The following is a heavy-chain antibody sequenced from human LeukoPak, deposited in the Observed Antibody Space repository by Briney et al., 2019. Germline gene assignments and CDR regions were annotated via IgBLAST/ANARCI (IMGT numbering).Heavy chain of an antibody. CDR3: AREPLNSGSYSRDAFDI. Sequence: GASVKVSCKASGYTFTSYYMHWVRQAPGQGLEWMGIINPSGGSSSYAQKFQGRVTITTDESTSTAYMELSSLRSEDTAVYYCAREPLNSGSYSRDAFDIWGQGTMVTVSS. CDR2: INPSGGSS. V-gene: IGHV1-46*01. J-gene: IGHJ3*02. D-gene: IGHD1-26*01. CDR1: GYTFTSYY.